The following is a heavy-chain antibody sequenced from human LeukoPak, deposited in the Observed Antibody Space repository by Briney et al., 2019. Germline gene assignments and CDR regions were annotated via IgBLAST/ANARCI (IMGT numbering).Heavy chain of an antibody. J-gene: IGHJ4*02. V-gene: IGHV3-7*01. CDR1: EFSFSSYA. D-gene: IGHD2-2*01. CDR3: ARDRIRDCSSTSCKGGF. CDR2: IKQDGSEK. Sequence: PGGSLRLSCAASEFSFSSYAMSWVRQAPGKGLEWVANIKQDGSEKCYVDSVKGRFTISRDNAKNSLYLQMNSLRAEDTAVYYCARDRIRDCSSTSCKGGFWGQGTLVTVSS.